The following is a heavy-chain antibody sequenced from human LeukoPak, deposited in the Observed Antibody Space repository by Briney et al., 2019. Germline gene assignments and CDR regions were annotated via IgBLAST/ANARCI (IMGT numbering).Heavy chain of an antibody. J-gene: IGHJ4*02. D-gene: IGHD3-10*01. CDR2: ISGSGGST. CDR3: ARGHSGAFDY. Sequence: GGSLRLSCAASGFTFSSYAMSWVRQAPGKGLEWVSAISGSGGSTYYADSVKGRFTISRDNAKNSLYLQMNSLRAEDTALYYCARGHSGAFDYWGQGTLVTVSS. V-gene: IGHV3-23*01. CDR1: GFTFSSYA.